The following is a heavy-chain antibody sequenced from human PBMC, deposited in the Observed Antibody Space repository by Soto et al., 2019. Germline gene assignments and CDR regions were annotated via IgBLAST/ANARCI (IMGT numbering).Heavy chain of an antibody. D-gene: IGHD3-9*01. J-gene: IGHJ2*01. CDR3: ARFAKEENRKLESWYAFDF. Sequence: VQLQDSGPGLVKPSQTLSLTCTVSGGAIWSGGYFWSWVRQQPGNDGECIGPIYYRGGTSSNPSLESRVDMSVDTSKNEFTLKVNAVTAADTAIYYCARFAKEENRKLESWYAFDFWGRGTLVTVSS. V-gene: IGHV4-31*03. CDR1: GGAIWSGGYF. CDR2: IYYRGGT.